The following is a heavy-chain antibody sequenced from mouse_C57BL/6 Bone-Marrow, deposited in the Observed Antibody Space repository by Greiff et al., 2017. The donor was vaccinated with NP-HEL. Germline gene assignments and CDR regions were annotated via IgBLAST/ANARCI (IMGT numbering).Heavy chain of an antibody. CDR1: GFTFTDYC. CDR3: STEFAY. V-gene: IGHV14-4*01. J-gene: IGHJ3*01. CDR2: IDPENGDT. Sequence: VQLQQSGAELVRPGASVKLSCTASGFTFTDYCMHWVKQRPEQGLEWIGWIDPENGDTDYTSKFQGKATITVDTSSNTAYLQLSSLTSEDTAVYYCSTEFAYGGRGTLITVTA.